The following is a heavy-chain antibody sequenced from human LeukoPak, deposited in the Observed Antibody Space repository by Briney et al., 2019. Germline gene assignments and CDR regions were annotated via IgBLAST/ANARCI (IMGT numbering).Heavy chain of an antibody. J-gene: IGHJ4*02. V-gene: IGHV3-7*01. D-gene: IGHD5-18*01. CDR3: ARYIRGYSYGWYYFDY. Sequence: GGSLRLSCAASGFSFSDAWMSWVRQAPGKGLEWVANIKQDGSEKYYVDSVKGRFTISRDNAKNSLYLQMNSLRAEDTAVYYCARYIRGYSYGWYYFDYWGQGTLVTVSS. CDR2: IKQDGSEK. CDR1: GFSFSDAW.